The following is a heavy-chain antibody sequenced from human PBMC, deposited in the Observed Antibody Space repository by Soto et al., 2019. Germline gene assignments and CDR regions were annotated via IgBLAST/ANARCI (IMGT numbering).Heavy chain of an antibody. CDR1: GYTFTSYY. CDR3: AREASVDSSSSGGMDV. V-gene: IGHV1-46*01. CDR2: INPSGGST. J-gene: IGHJ6*02. D-gene: IGHD6-6*01. Sequence: ASVKVSCKASGYTFTSYYMHWVRQAPGQGLEWMGIINPSGGSTSYAQKFQGRVTMTRDTSTSTVYMELSSLRSEDTAVYYCAREASVDSSSSGGMDVWGQGTKVTVSS.